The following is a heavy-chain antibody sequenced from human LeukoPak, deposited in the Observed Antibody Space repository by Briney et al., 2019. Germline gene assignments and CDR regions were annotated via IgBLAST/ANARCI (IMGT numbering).Heavy chain of an antibody. CDR2: IDWDEDQ. Sequence: SGPTLVNPTQTLTLTCTFSGFSLKTSGMCVSGICQPPGKALEWLARIDWDEDQYYNPSLRTRLTISKDRSKDLVVLTMTNMDPADTATYYCARSASDWYFDFWGRGTLVTVSS. J-gene: IGHJ2*01. V-gene: IGHV2-70*11. CDR1: GFSLKTSGMC. CDR3: ARSASDWYFDF. D-gene: IGHD6-6*01.